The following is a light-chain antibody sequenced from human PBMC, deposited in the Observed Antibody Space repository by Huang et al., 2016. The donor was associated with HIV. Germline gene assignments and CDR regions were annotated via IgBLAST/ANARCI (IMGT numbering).Light chain of an antibody. CDR2: GTS. CDR1: RSLSST. V-gene: IGKV3-15*01. J-gene: IGKJ1*01. CDR3: QQYNNWPPA. Sequence: EVVMTQSPVTLSVSPGERATLSCRASRSLSSTLAWYQQKVGQAPSLLIYGTSTRATGIPARFSGTGSGTEFTLTISSLQSEDFAVYYCQQYNNWPPAFGQGTKVEIK.